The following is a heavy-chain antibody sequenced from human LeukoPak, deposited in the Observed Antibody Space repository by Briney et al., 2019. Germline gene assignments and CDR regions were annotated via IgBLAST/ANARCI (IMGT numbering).Heavy chain of an antibody. J-gene: IGHJ4*02. Sequence: GGSLRLSCAASGFTFSNYSMTWVRQAPGKGLEWVSSISGSDTSTYYADSVKGRFTISRDNSKNTLELQMDSLRAEDTAVYYCTKARSASSSSCYDYWGQGILVTVSS. D-gene: IGHD2-2*01. V-gene: IGHV3-23*01. CDR1: GFTFSNYS. CDR3: TKARSASSSSCYDY. CDR2: ISGSDTST.